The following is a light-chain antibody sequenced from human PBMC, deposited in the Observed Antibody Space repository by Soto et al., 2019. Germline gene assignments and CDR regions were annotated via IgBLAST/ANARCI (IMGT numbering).Light chain of an antibody. CDR3: CSHAGSPTSRL. V-gene: IGLV2-23*02. CDR1: TSDVGSYDL. CDR2: EVS. Sequence: QSALTQPASVSGSPGQSITISCTGTTSDVGSYDLVSWYQQHPGKAPKLMIYEVSKRPSGVSNRFFGSKSGNTASLTISGLQAEDEADYYCCSHAGSPTSRLFGTGTKLTVL. J-gene: IGLJ1*01.